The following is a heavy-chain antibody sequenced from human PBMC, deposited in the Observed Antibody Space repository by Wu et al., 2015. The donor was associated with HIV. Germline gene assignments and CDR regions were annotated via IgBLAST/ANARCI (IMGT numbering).Heavy chain of an antibody. J-gene: IGHJ4*02. CDR2: IIPIFATA. V-gene: IGHV1-69*18. CDR3: ARELGRVYRDGSGYYPLGY. Sequence: QVQLVQSGAEVKKPGASVKVSCKASGYTLTTSDLHWVRQASGQGLEWMGRIIPIFATANYEQKFQGRVTISADEITGAGYMELSSLRSEDTAMYYCARELGRVYRDGSGYYPLGYWGQGTLVTVSS. D-gene: IGHD5-12*01. CDR1: GYTLTTSD.